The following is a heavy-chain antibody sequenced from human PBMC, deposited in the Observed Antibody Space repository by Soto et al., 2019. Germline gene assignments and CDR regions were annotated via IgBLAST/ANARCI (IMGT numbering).Heavy chain of an antibody. V-gene: IGHV3-48*01. CDR1: GFTFSSYS. CDR2: ISSSSSTI. CDR3: ARVVRYPPRFDY. J-gene: IGHJ4*02. Sequence: PWGSLRLSCAASGFTFSSYSMNWVRQAPGKGLEWVSYISSSSSTIYYADSVKGRFTISRDNAKNSLYLQMNSLRAEDTAVYYCARVVRYPPRFDYWGQGTRVTVAS. D-gene: IGHD2-15*01.